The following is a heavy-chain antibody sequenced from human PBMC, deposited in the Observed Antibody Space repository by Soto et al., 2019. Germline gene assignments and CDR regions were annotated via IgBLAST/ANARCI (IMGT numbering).Heavy chain of an antibody. CDR1: QYTFTDFY. V-gene: IGHV1-2*02. D-gene: IGHD6-19*01. CDR2: INNGGGT. J-gene: IGHJ4*02. CDR3: ATSSDWSPLLDY. Sequence: ASVKVSCKASQYTFTDFYLHWVRQAPGQRPEWMGWINNGGGTIYAQKFQGRLTMTRDTSITTAYLELSRLSSDDTAFYYCATSSDWSPLLDYWGQGTLVTVSS.